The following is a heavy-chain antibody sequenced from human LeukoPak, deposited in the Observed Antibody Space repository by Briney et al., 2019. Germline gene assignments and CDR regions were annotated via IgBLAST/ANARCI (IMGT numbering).Heavy chain of an antibody. J-gene: IGHJ5*02. Sequence: GSLRLSCAASGFTFSSYSMNWVRQAPGKGLEWIGESHQTGSTNYNPSLKSRVTISVDKSKNQFSLKLSSVTAADTAVYYCARRRPLNWFDPWGQGTLVTVSS. V-gene: IGHV4-4*02. CDR2: SHQTGST. CDR3: ARRRPLNWFDP. CDR1: GFTFSSYSM.